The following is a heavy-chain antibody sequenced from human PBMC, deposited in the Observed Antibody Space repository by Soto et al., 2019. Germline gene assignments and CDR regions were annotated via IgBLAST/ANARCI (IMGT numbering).Heavy chain of an antibody. CDR2: IWYDGGKK. CDR3: AKDVDCSGGSCYNWFDP. J-gene: IGHJ5*02. V-gene: IGHV3-30*02. D-gene: IGHD2-15*01. Sequence: GGSLRLSCAASGFTFSTYAMHWVRQAPGKGLEWVATIWYDGGKKYYADSVKGRFTISRDNSKNTLYLQMNSLRAEDTAVYYCAKDVDCSGGSCYNWFDPWGQGTLVTVSS. CDR1: GFTFSTYA.